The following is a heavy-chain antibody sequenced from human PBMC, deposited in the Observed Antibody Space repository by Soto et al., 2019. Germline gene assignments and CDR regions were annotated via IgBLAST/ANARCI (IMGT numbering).Heavy chain of an antibody. J-gene: IGHJ4*02. D-gene: IGHD6-19*01. CDR1: GFTVSSNY. Sequence: GGSLRLSCAASGFTVSSNYMSWVRQAPGKGLEWVSVIYSGGSTYYADSVKGRFTISRDNSKNTLYLQMNSLRAEDTAVYYCARDMSLIHSSGWYLDYWGQGTLVTVSS. CDR3: ARDMSLIHSSGWYLDY. V-gene: IGHV3-66*02. CDR2: IYSGGST.